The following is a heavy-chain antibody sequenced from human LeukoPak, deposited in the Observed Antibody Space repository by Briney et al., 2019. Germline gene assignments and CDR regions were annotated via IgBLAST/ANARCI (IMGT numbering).Heavy chain of an antibody. CDR2: INPSGGST. CDR1: GYTFTSYY. D-gene: IGHD3-3*01. Sequence: GASVKVSCKASGYTFTSYYMHWVRQAPGQGLEWMGIINPSGGSTSYAQKFQGRVTMTRDTSTSTVYMELSSLRAEDTAVYYCARVEIYRDFWSGSLGYFDYWGQGTLVTVSS. CDR3: ARVEIYRDFWSGSLGYFDY. J-gene: IGHJ4*02. V-gene: IGHV1-46*01.